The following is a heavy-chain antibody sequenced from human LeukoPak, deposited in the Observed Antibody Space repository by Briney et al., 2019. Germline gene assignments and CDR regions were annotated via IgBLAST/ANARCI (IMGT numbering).Heavy chain of an antibody. CDR1: GFTVSSNY. CDR2: ISGSGGST. D-gene: IGHD3-10*01. CDR3: AKDEGAGLLWFGELSATEYFQH. V-gene: IGHV3-23*01. J-gene: IGHJ1*01. Sequence: GGSLRLSCAASGFTVSSNYMSWVRQAPGKGLEWVSAISGSGGSTYYADSVKGRFTIPRDNSKNTLYLQMNSLRAEDTAVYYCAKDEGAGLLWFGELSATEYFQHWGQGTLVTVSS.